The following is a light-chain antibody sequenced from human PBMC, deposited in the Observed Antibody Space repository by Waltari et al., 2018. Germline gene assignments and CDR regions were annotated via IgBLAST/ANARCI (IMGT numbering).Light chain of an antibody. J-gene: IGKJ4*01. V-gene: IGKV1-NL1*01. CDR2: AAS. CDR1: QGISNS. CDR3: QQYYSTPLT. Sequence: DIQMTQSPSSLSASVGDRGTITCRARQGISNSLAWYQQKPGKAPKLLLYAASRVESRVPSRFSGSGYGTDYTLTISSLQPEDFATDYCQQYYSTPLTFGGGTKVEIK.